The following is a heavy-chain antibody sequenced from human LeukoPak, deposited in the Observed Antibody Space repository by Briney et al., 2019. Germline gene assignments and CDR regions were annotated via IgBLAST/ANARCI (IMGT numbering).Heavy chain of an antibody. J-gene: IGHJ5*02. Sequence: GGSLRLSCAASGFTFSTSTLSWFRQAPGKGLEWVSSINGRSSNIKHADSVRGRFTISRDNAKSSLYLQMDSLRAEDTAVYYCARIPINANFPNWFDPWGQGTLVTVSS. CDR3: ARIPINANFPNWFDP. D-gene: IGHD4/OR15-4a*01. CDR2: INGRSSNI. V-gene: IGHV3-21*01. CDR1: GFTFSTST.